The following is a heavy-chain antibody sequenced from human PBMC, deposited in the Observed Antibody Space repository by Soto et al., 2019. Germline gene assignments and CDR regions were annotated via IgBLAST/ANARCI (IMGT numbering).Heavy chain of an antibody. CDR1: GFTFSSYG. V-gene: IGHV3-30*18. D-gene: IGHD3-16*01. CDR2: ISYDGSNK. Sequence: GGSLRLSCAASGFTFSSYGMHWVRQAPGKGLEWVAVISYDGSNKYYADSVKGRFTISRDNSKNTLYLQMNSLRAEDTAVYYCAKDPGLRLGELQYVWGQGTTVTVSS. J-gene: IGHJ6*02. CDR3: AKDPGLRLGELQYV.